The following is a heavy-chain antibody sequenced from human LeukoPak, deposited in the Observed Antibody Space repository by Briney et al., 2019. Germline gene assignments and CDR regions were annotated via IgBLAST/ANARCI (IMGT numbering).Heavy chain of an antibody. V-gene: IGHV4-59*01. D-gene: IGHD1-26*01. CDR1: GGSISSYY. CDR2: IYYSGST. Sequence: SETLSLTCTVSGGSISSYYWSWIRQPPGKGLEWIGYIYYSGSTNYNPSLKSRVTISVDTSKNQFSLKLSSVTAADTAVYYCARADLRSGSVDYWGQGTLVTVSS. J-gene: IGHJ4*02. CDR3: ARADLRSGSVDY.